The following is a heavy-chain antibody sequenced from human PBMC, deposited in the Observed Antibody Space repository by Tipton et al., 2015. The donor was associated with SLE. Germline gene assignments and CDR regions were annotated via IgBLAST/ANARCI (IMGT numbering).Heavy chain of an antibody. J-gene: IGHJ4*02. CDR1: GGSFSGYY. CDR2: INHNGRT. Sequence: TLSLTCDVYGGSFSGYYWRWIRQPPGKGLEWIGEINHNGRTNYNPSLKSRVTISADTSKNQFSLKLSSVTAADTAVYYCATSYFWSGARFDYWGQGTQVTVSS. D-gene: IGHD3-3*01. CDR3: ATSYFWSGARFDY. V-gene: IGHV4-34*01.